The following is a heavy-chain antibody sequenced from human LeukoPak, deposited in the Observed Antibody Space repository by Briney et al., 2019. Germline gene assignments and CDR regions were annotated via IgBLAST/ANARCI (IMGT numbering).Heavy chain of an antibody. CDR1: GYSFTSHW. Sequence: PGESLKISCKGSGYSFTSHWIGWVRQMSGGGLEWMAIIYPGNSDIRYGPSFQGQVTISADKSINTAYLQWSSLRASDSAMYYCARYSIVDLISAGWVDSWGQGTLVTVSS. D-gene: IGHD1-26*01. J-gene: IGHJ4*02. CDR3: ARYSIVDLISAGWVDS. V-gene: IGHV5-51*01. CDR2: IYPGNSDI.